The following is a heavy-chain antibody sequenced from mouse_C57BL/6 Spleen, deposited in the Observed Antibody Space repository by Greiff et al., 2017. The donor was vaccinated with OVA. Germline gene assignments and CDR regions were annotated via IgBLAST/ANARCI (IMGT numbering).Heavy chain of an antibody. Sequence: QVQLQQSGAELVRPGASVTLSCKASGYTFTDYEMHWVKQTPVHGLEWIGAIDPETGGTAYNQKFKGKAILTADKSSSTAYMELRSLTSEDSAVYYCTRNYGYERYFDVWGTGTTVTVSS. V-gene: IGHV1-15*01. CDR2: IDPETGGT. CDR1: GYTFTDYE. CDR3: TRNYGYERYFDV. J-gene: IGHJ1*03. D-gene: IGHD2-2*01.